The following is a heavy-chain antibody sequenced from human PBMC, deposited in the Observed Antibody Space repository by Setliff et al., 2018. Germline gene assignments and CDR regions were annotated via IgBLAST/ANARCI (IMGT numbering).Heavy chain of an antibody. Sequence: GGSLRLSCAASGFTFSSYAMHWVRQAPGKGLEWVAVISYDGSNKYYADSVKGRFTISRDNSKNTLYLQMNSLRAEDMALYYCVKDSGSGNYFGGYFDYWGQGTLVTVS. CDR2: ISYDGSNK. CDR1: GFTFSSYA. J-gene: IGHJ4*02. V-gene: IGHV3-30*04. CDR3: VKDSGSGNYFGGYFDY. D-gene: IGHD3-10*01.